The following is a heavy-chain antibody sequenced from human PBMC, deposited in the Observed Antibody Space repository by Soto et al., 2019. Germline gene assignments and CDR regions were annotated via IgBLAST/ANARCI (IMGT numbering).Heavy chain of an antibody. CDR3: ARTGTGEAFDY. V-gene: IGHV1-69*02. Sequence: QVQLVQSGAEVKKPGSSVKVSCKASGGTFSSYTISWVRQAPGQGLEWMGRIIPILGIANYAQKFQGRVTITADKTNSPGYMEPRSLRSEEKALYYWARTGTGEAFDYWGQGTLVTVSS. CDR2: IIPILGIA. J-gene: IGHJ4*02. D-gene: IGHD3-16*01. CDR1: GGTFSSYT.